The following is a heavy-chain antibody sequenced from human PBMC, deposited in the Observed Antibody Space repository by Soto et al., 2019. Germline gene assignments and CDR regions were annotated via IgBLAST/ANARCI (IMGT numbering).Heavy chain of an antibody. CDR3: ARGTAGPDYSDY. D-gene: IGHD2-21*02. CDR2: IYYSGST. CDR1: GASINSGAHY. Sequence: QVQLQESGPGLVKPSQTLSLTCNVSGASINSGAHYWTWIRQHPGKGLEWIGYIYYSGSTYYNPSLKSRVTVSVDASRIQFARQLNSVTAADSAVYYCARGTAGPDYSDYWGQGTLVTVSS. V-gene: IGHV4-31*03. J-gene: IGHJ4*02.